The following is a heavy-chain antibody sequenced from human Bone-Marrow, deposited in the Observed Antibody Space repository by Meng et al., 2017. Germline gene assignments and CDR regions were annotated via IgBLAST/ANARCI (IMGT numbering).Heavy chain of an antibody. V-gene: IGHV1-46*01. CDR2: INPSGGST. J-gene: IGHJ4*02. D-gene: IGHD5-24*01. CDR3: ARDGRDGYTDSSDY. Sequence: QVQLVESGPKVKKPGPSVKVSCTASGYTFTSYYMHWVQQAPGQGLEWMGIINPSGGSTSYAQKFQGRVTMTRDTSTSTVYMELSSLRSEDTAVYYCARDGRDGYTDSSDYWGQGTLVTVSS. CDR1: GYTFTSYY.